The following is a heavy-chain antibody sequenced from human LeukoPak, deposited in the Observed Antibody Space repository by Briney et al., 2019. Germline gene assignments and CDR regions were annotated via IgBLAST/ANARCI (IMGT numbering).Heavy chain of an antibody. D-gene: IGHD2-15*01. J-gene: IGHJ4*02. V-gene: IGHV4-34*01. CDR2: INHSGST. Sequence: SETLSLTCTVSGGSISSYYWSWIRQPPGKGLEWIGEINHSGSTNYNPSLKSRVTISVDTSKNQFSLKLSSVTAADTAVYYCARGFNCSGGSCYSGGYYFDYWGQGTLVTVSS. CDR3: ARGFNCSGGSCYSGGYYFDY. CDR1: GGSISSYY.